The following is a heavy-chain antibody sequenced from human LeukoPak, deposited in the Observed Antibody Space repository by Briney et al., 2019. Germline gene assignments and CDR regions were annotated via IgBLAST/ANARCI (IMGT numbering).Heavy chain of an antibody. V-gene: IGHV1-69*13. CDR2: IIPIFGTA. Sequence: ASVKVSCKASGGTFGSYAISWVRQAPGQGLEWMGGIIPIFGTANYAQKFQGRVTITADESTSTAYMELSSLRSEDTAVYYCARDRGGDGYNFDYWGQGTLVTVSS. CDR3: ARDRGGDGYNFDY. D-gene: IGHD5-24*01. J-gene: IGHJ4*02. CDR1: GGTFGSYA.